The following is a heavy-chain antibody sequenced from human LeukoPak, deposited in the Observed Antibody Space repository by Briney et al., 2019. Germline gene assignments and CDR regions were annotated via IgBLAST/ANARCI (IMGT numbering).Heavy chain of an antibody. V-gene: IGHV4-4*09. D-gene: IGHD4-11*01. CDR1: GGSISSYY. J-gene: IGHJ4*02. CDR3: ARHRFFHSNRFDFDY. Sequence: SETLSLTCTVSGGSISSYYWSWIRQPPGKGLEWIGYIYTSGSTNYNPSLKSRVTISVDTSKNQFSLKLSSVTAAGTAVYYCARHRFFHSNRFDFDYWGQGTLVTVSS. CDR2: IYTSGST.